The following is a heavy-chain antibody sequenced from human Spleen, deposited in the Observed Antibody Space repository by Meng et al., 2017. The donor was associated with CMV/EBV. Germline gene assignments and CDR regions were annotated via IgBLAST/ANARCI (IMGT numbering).Heavy chain of an antibody. CDR3: AHRHTSGWPYFAFDI. CDR1: GFSLSTRGVG. V-gene: IGHV2-5*01. Sequence: GFSLSTRGVGVGLIRQPPGKALECLGIIYWNDDKTYSPSLKSRLTITKDTSKNQVVLTMTNMDPVDTGTYYCAHRHTSGWPYFAFDIWGQGTMVTVSS. CDR2: IYWNDDK. J-gene: IGHJ3*02. D-gene: IGHD6-19*01.